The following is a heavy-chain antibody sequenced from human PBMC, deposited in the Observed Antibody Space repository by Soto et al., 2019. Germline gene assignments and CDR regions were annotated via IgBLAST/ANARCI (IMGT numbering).Heavy chain of an antibody. Sequence: QITLKESGPTLVQPTQTLTLTCTFSGFSLSTSGVGVGWIRQPPGKALECLALIYWDNDRRYSPSLRSRLTISKDTSKNQVVLTMTKMDPVDTATYYCAHRRLDSSGLWNCGDFDIRGQGTMVTVSP. CDR2: IYWDNDR. J-gene: IGHJ3*02. D-gene: IGHD3-22*01. CDR3: AHRRLDSSGLWNCGDFDI. V-gene: IGHV2-5*02. CDR1: GFSLSTSGVG.